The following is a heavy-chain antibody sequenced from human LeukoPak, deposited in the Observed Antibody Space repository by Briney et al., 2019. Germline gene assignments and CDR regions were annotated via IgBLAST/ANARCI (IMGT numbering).Heavy chain of an antibody. CDR1: GFSLSTSGMC. Sequence: SGPALVKPTQTLTLTCTFSGFSLSTSGMCVSWIRQPPGTALEWLARIDWDDDKYYSTSLKTRLTISKDTSKNQVVLTMTNMDPVDTATYYCARTRDYGDSNYFDYWGQGTLVTVSS. J-gene: IGHJ4*02. V-gene: IGHV2-70*11. CDR3: ARTRDYGDSNYFDY. CDR2: IDWDDDK. D-gene: IGHD4-17*01.